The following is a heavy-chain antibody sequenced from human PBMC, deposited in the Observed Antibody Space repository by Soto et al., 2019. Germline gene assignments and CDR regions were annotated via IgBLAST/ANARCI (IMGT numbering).Heavy chain of an antibody. CDR3: ATRITVFGLLIPPFDP. CDR2: INHTGGT. V-gene: IGHV4-34*01. J-gene: IGHJ5*02. Sequence: SETLSLTCAVYGGSVNGYYWNWIRQPPGKGLEWIGEINHTGGTHYNPPLKSRVTMSVDTSKNQFSLRLSSVTAADTAIYYCATRITVFGLLIPPFDPWGQGTQVTVSS. CDR1: GGSVNGYY. D-gene: IGHD3-3*01.